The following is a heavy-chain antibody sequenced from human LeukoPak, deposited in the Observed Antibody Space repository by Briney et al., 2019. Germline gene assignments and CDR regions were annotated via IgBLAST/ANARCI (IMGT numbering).Heavy chain of an antibody. CDR1: GGSISSGGYY. V-gene: IGHV4-30-2*01. D-gene: IGHD3-3*01. CDR3: ASSMYYDFWSGYYNPYYFDY. CDR2: IYHSGST. Sequence: PSETLSLTCTVSGGSISSGGYYWSWIRQPPGKGLEWIGYIYHSGSTYYNPSLKSRVTISVDRSKNQFSLKLSSVTAADTAVYYCASSMYYDFWSGYYNPYYFDYWGQGTLVTVSS. J-gene: IGHJ4*02.